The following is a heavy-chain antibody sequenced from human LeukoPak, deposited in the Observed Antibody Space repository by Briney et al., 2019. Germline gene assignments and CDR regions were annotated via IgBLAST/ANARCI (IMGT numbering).Heavy chain of an antibody. CDR1: GFTFTISA. Sequence: ASVKVPCKASGFTFTISAVQWVRQARGQRLEWIGWIVVGSGNTNYAQKFQERVTITRDMSTSTAYMELSSLRSEDTAVYYCAADLSAISSGPWGQGTLVTVSS. D-gene: IGHD3-10*01. V-gene: IGHV1-58*01. CDR2: IVVGSGNT. J-gene: IGHJ5*02. CDR3: AADLSAISSGP.